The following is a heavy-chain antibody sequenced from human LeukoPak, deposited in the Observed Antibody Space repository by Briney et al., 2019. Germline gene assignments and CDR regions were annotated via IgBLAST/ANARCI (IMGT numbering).Heavy chain of an antibody. V-gene: IGHV3-11*01. CDR1: RFTFSDYY. J-gene: IGHJ6*02. Sequence: GGSLRLSCAASRFTFSDYYMSWIRQAPGKGLEWVSYISSSGSTIYYADSVKGRFTISRDNAKNSLYLQMNSLRAEDTAVYYCAREALESAVAGTSMDVWGQGTTVTVSS. D-gene: IGHD6-19*01. CDR2: ISSSGSTI. CDR3: AREALESAVAGTSMDV.